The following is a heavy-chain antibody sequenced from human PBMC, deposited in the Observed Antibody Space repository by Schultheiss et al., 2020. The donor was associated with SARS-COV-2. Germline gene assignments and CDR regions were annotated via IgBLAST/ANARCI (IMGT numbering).Heavy chain of an antibody. CDR2: TYYRSKWYN. J-gene: IGHJ3*02. Sequence: SETLSLTCAISGDSVSSNSAAWNWIRQSPSRGLEWLGRTYYRSKWYNDYAVSVKSRITINPDTSKNQLSLQLNSVTPEDTAVYYCARLFYYYDSSGYSDAFDIWGQGTMVTVSS. CDR3: ARLFYYYDSSGYSDAFDI. V-gene: IGHV6-1*01. D-gene: IGHD3-22*01. CDR1: GDSVSSNSAA.